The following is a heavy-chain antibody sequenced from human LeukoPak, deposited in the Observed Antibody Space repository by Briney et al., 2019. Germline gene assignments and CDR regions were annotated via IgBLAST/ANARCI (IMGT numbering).Heavy chain of an antibody. V-gene: IGHV1-69*01. Sequence: SVKVSCKASGGTFSSHATAWVRQAPGQGPEWMGGIVPISGIADYAQKFQGRVTITADESTSTAYMELRSLTSDDTAVYYCARGLQYQLFKALRYYYMDVWGEGSPGHRLL. CDR3: ARGLQYQLFKALRYYYMDV. CDR2: IVPISGIA. D-gene: IGHD2-2*01. J-gene: IGHJ6*03. CDR1: GGTFSSHA.